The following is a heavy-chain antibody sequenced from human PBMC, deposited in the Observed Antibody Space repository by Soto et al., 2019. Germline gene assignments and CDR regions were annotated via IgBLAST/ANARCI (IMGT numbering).Heavy chain of an antibody. J-gene: IGHJ4*02. CDR1: GGSIGTYY. CDR2: IYYRGNT. Sequence: QVQLQESGPGLVKPSETLSLTCTVSGGSIGTYYWSWIRQPPGKGLEWIGYIYYRGNTDYNPSLKSRVTISLDTPKNQCSLKLSSVTAADTAVYYCARHPGYYDILTGYTTYYFDSWGQGILVTVSS. V-gene: IGHV4-59*08. CDR3: ARHPGYYDILTGYTTYYFDS. D-gene: IGHD3-9*01.